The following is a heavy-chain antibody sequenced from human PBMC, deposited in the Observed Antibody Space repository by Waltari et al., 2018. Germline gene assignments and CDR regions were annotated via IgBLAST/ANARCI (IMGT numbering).Heavy chain of an antibody. J-gene: IGHJ6*02. V-gene: IGHV1-24*01. CDR2: FDPEDGET. D-gene: IGHD4-17*01. CDR3: ATRHLTPTTVTTAAYYGMDV. CDR1: GYTLTELS. Sequence: QVQLVQSGAEVKKPGASVKVSCKVSGYTLTELSMHWVRQAPGKGLAWMGGFDPEDGETIYEQKFQGRVTMTEDTSTDTAYMELSSLRSEDTAVYYCATRHLTPTTVTTAAYYGMDVWGQGTTVTVSS.